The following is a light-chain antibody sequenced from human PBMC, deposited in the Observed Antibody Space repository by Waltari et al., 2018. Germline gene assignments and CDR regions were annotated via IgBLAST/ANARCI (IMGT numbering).Light chain of an antibody. J-gene: IGKJ1*01. V-gene: IGKV3-20*01. Sequence: IVLTPSPGTLSLSPRERAPLSCRASQSVSRSLAWYQQKPGQAPKLLIYGASTRATGIPDRFTGSGSGTDFSLTISSLEPEDFAIYFCQHYVRLPATFGQGTKVEIK. CDR2: GAS. CDR1: QSVSRS. CDR3: QHYVRLPAT.